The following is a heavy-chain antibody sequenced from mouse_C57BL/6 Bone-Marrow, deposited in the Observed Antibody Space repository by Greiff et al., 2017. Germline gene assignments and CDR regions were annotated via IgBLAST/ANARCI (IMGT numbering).Heavy chain of an antibody. D-gene: IGHD1-1*01. CDR2: IYPRSGNT. CDR3: ARYYFYAMDY. Sequence: QVQLKESGAELARPGASVKLSCKASGYTFTSYGISWVKQRTGQGLEWIGEIYPRSGNTYYNEKFKGNATLTADKSSSTAYMELRSLTSEDSAVYFCARYYFYAMDYWGQGTSVTVSS. CDR1: GYTFTSYG. J-gene: IGHJ4*01. V-gene: IGHV1-81*01.